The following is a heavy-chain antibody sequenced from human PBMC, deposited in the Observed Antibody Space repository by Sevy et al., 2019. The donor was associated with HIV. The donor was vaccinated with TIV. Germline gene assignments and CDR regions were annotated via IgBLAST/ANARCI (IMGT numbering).Heavy chain of an antibody. Sequence: GGSLRLSCSAFGFTFQTFAMHWVRQAPGKGPEWLAVISFDGSSHNYADSVKGRFTISRDNSKNVLFLQMNSLIPNDTAVYFCTKESLRGTYIRGDFDHWGQGTLVTVSS. CDR3: TKESLRGTYIRGDFDH. V-gene: IGHV3-30*18. CDR1: GFTFQTFA. D-gene: IGHD3-10*02. CDR2: ISFDGSSH. J-gene: IGHJ4*02.